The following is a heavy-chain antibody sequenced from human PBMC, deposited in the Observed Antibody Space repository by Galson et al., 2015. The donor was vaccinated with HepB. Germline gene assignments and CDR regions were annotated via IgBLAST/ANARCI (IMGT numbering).Heavy chain of an antibody. CDR3: ARSANPYGSGSLLDAFDI. D-gene: IGHD3-10*01. CDR2: INWNGGST. V-gene: IGHV3-20*04. J-gene: IGHJ3*02. CDR1: GFTFSDYY. Sequence: SLRLTCAASGFTFSDYYMSWVRQAPGKGLEWVSGINWNGGSTGYADSVKGRFTISRDNAKNSLYLQMNSLRAEDTALYYCARSANPYGSGSLLDAFDIWGQGTMVTVSS.